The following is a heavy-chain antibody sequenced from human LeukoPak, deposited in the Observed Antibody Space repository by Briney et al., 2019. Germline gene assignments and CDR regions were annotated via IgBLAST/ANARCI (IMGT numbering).Heavy chain of an antibody. CDR1: GFTFSSYA. J-gene: IGHJ4*02. CDR3: AREGLWFGGFIDY. Sequence: GGSLRLSCAASGFTFSSYAMHWVRQAPGKGLEWVAVISYDGSNKYYADSVKGRFTISRDNSKNSLYLQMNSLRAEDTAVYYCAREGLWFGGFIDYWGQGTLVTVSS. CDR2: ISYDGSNK. V-gene: IGHV3-30-3*01. D-gene: IGHD3-10*01.